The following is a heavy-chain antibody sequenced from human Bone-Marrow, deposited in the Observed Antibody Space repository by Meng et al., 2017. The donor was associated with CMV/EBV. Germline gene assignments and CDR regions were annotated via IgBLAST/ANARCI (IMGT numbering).Heavy chain of an antibody. V-gene: IGHV3-30*04. CDR1: GFTFSSYA. J-gene: IGHJ6*02. CDR2: ISYDGSNK. D-gene: IGHD6-19*01. CDR3: ARDRVSDSSGWLYYYYYGMDV. Sequence: GESLKISCVASGFTFSSYAMHWVRQAPGKGLEWVAVISYDGSNKYYADSVKGRFTISRDNSKNTLYLQMNSLRAEDTAVYYCARDRVSDSSGWLYYYYYGMDVWGHGTTVTVSS.